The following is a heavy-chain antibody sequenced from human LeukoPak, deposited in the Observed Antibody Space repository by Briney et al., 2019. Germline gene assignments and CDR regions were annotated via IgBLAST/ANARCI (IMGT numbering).Heavy chain of an antibody. CDR2: IIPIFGTA. CDR1: GGTFSSYA. CDR3: ARATPGIAAAGPALYYYYGMDV. J-gene: IGHJ6*02. V-gene: IGHV1-69*13. D-gene: IGHD6-13*01. Sequence: ASVNVSCKASGGTFSSYAISWVRQAPGQGLEWMGGIIPIFGTANYAQKFQGRVTITADESTSTAYMELSSLRSEDTAVYYCARATPGIAAAGPALYYYYGMDVWGQGTTVTVSS.